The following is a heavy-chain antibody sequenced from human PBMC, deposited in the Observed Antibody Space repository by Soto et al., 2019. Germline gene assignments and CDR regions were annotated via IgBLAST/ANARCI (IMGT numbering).Heavy chain of an antibody. J-gene: IGHJ4*02. CDR1: GFTFTYYT. CDR3: ARRYSGYYDAFDY. D-gene: IGHD5-12*01. V-gene: IGHV3-21*01. Sequence: EVQLVESGGGLVKPGGSLRLSCAASGFTFTYYTMNWVRQPPGKGLEWVASVRSSSSYIYFADAMKGRSTIARDNANSSLSLQMDSRRAVDTAVDYCARRYSGYYDAFDYWGQGTLVTVSS. CDR2: VRSSSSYI.